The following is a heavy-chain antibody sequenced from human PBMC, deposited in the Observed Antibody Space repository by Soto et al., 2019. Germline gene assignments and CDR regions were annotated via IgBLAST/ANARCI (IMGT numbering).Heavy chain of an antibody. CDR3: AGDSGRSDYAFDF. Sequence: QVQLVQSGAEVKKPGSSVKVSCKASGGPVSSYTLSWVRQAPGEGLEWMGRIIPLLGRPTYAEKFQARITISANKSTSTVYMDLSSLTSEDMAVYFCAGDSGRSDYAFDFWGQGTLVTVSS. CDR1: GGPVSSYT. D-gene: IGHD4-17*01. V-gene: IGHV1-69*08. CDR2: IIPLLGRP. J-gene: IGHJ4*02.